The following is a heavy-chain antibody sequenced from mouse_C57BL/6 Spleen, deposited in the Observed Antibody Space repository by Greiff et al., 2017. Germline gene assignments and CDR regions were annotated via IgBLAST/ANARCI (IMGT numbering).Heavy chain of an antibody. J-gene: IGHJ3*01. CDR3: ALYYYGSSWFAY. CDR2: FHPYNDDT. Sequence: VQVVESGAELVKPGASVKMSCKASGYTFTTYPLEWMKQNHGKSLEWIGNFHPYNDDTKYNEKFKGKATLTVEKSSSTVYLELSRLTSDDSAVYYCALYYYGSSWFAYWGQGTLVTVSA. V-gene: IGHV1-47*01. CDR1: GYTFTTYP. D-gene: IGHD1-1*01.